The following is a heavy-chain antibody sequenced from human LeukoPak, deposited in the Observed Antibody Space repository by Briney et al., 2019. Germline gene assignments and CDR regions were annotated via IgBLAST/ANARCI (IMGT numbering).Heavy chain of an antibody. Sequence: GESLQISCQGSGYIFSNNWIGWVRPMPGKGLEWMGSIYPDDSDTRYSPSFQGQVTISADKSISTAYLQWSSLKASDTAMYYCAGRRGYSFGYHFDYWGQGTLVTVSS. J-gene: IGHJ4*02. CDR3: AGRRGYSFGYHFDY. V-gene: IGHV5-51*01. CDR1: GYIFSNNW. D-gene: IGHD5-18*01. CDR2: IYPDDSDT.